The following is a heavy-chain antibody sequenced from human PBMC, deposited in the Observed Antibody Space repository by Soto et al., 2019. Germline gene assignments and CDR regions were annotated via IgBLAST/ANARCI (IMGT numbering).Heavy chain of an antibody. V-gene: IGHV1-69*13. D-gene: IGHD2-2*01. CDR1: GGTFSSYA. J-gene: IGHJ6*02. Sequence: SVKVSCKASGGTFSSYAISWVRQAPGQGLEWMGGIIPIFGTANYAQKFQGRVTITADESTSTAYMELSSLRSEDTAVYYCARVVVPAATLYSSSWYVWYYYYGMDVWGQGTTVTVS. CDR3: ARVVVPAATLYSSSWYVWYYYYGMDV. CDR2: IIPIFGTA.